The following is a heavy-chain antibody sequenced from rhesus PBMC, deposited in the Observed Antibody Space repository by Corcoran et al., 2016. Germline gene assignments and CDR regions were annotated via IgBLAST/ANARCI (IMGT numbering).Heavy chain of an antibody. J-gene: IGHJ5-2*02. CDR2: INGKCGTT. CDR1: CGSFSSYW. Sequence: QVQLQESGPGLVKPSETLSLTCAVSCGSFSSYWWSVIRQPPGKGLEWIGEINGKCGTTTSNPSLKSRVTISKDASKNQFSLKLSSVTAADTAVYYCVTQNSLDVWGRGVLVTVSS. D-gene: IGHD2-15*01. CDR3: VTQNSLDV. V-gene: IGHV4-80*01.